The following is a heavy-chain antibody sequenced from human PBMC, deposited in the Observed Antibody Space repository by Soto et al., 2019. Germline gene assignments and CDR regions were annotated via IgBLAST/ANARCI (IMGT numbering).Heavy chain of an antibody. J-gene: IGHJ6*02. CDR3: AAGTIFGVVMDYYYYGMDV. CDR2: IVVGSGNT. CDR1: GFTFTSSA. V-gene: IGHV1-58*01. D-gene: IGHD3-3*01. Sequence: SVKVSCKASGFTFTSSAVQWVRQARGQRLEWIGWIVVGSGNTNYAQKFQERVTITRDMSTSTAYMELSSLRSEDTAVYYCAAGTIFGVVMDYYYYGMDVWGQGTTVTVSS.